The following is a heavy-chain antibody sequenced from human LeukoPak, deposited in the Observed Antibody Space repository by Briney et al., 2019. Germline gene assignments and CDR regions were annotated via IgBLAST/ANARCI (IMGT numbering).Heavy chain of an antibody. D-gene: IGHD6-13*01. J-gene: IGHJ6*03. CDR1: GFTFSSYW. CDR3: ARDGSSSWSTYYYYYMDV. V-gene: IGHV3-7*01. CDR2: IKQDGSEK. Sequence: PGGSLRLSCAASGFTFSSYWMSWARQAPGKGLEWVANIKQDGSEKYYVDSVKGRFTISRDNAKNSLYLQMNSLRAEDTAVYYCARDGSSSWSTYYYYYMDVWGKGTTVTVSS.